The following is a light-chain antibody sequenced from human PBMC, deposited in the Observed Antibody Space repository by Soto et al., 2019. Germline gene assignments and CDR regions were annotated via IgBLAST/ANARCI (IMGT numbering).Light chain of an antibody. CDR3: SSYTSSATYV. CDR1: SSDIGAYNY. Sequence: QSALTQPASVSGSPGKSITISCTGTSSDIGAYNYVSWYQQHPGKAPKLMIYDVSNRPSGLSNRFSGSKSGNTASLTISGLQAEDEADYYCSSYTSSATYVFGSGTKVTV. V-gene: IGLV2-14*01. J-gene: IGLJ1*01. CDR2: DVS.